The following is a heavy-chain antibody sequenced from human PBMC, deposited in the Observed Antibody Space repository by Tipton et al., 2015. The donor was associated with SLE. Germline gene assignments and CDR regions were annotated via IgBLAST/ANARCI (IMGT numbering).Heavy chain of an antibody. D-gene: IGHD1-14*01. Sequence: QSGAEVKKPGASVKVSCKASGYTFTRYDINWVRQATGQRLEWMGWMNPNSGNTGYAQKFQGRVTMTRNTSISTAYMELSSLRSEDTAVYYCARGRYRTDYYYGMDVWGQGTTVTVSS. CDR3: ARGRYRTDYYYGMDV. J-gene: IGHJ6*02. CDR1: GYTFTRYD. V-gene: IGHV1-8*01. CDR2: MNPNSGNT.